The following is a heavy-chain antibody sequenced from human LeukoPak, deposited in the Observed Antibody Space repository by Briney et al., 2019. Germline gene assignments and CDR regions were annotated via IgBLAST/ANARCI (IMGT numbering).Heavy chain of an antibody. CDR1: GFTFSSYA. Sequence: GGSLRLSCAASGFTFSSYAMSWVRQAPGKGLEWLSYISSRSTFTDYADSVKGRFTISGDNAKNSLYLQMNSLRAEDTAVYYCSRPLTAYSSAWPFDSWGQGTLVTVSS. CDR3: SRPLTAYSSAWPFDS. J-gene: IGHJ4*02. V-gene: IGHV3-21*05. CDR2: ISSRSTFT. D-gene: IGHD6-19*01.